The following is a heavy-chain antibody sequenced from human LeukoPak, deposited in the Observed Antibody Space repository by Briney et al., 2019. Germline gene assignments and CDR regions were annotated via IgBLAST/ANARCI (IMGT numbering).Heavy chain of an antibody. D-gene: IGHD3-9*01. J-gene: IGHJ4*02. CDR1: GFTFSSYA. CDR3: AKDKGYDILTGYRYYFDY. CDR2: ISGSGGYT. V-gene: IGHV3-23*01. Sequence: GWSLPLSCAASGFTFSSYAMSWVRQAPGKGLEWVSGISGSGGYTYYADSVKGRVTISRDNSKNTLYLQMNSLRAEDTAVYYCAKDKGYDILTGYRYYFDYWGQGTLVTVSS.